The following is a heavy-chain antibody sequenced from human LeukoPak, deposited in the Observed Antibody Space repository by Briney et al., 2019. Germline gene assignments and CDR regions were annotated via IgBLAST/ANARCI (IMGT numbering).Heavy chain of an antibody. J-gene: IGHJ4*02. CDR3: ARGDTPNYYDSSGYYYEFDY. Sequence: ASVKVSCKASGGTFSSYAISWVRQAPGQGLEWMGGIIPIFGTANYAQKFQGRVTITADESTSTAYMELSSLRSEDTAVYYCARGDTPNYYDSSGYYYEFDYRGQGTLVTVSS. CDR2: IIPIFGTA. D-gene: IGHD3-22*01. CDR1: GGTFSSYA. V-gene: IGHV1-69*13.